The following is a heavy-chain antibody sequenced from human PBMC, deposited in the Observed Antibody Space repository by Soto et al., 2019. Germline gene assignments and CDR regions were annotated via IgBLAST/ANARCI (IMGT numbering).Heavy chain of an antibody. Sequence: KTAGTLSLSCFVSGASISINYWSWIRHPPGKGLEWIGYIYYSGNTNYNPSLKSRVIISIDTSKNHFFLKLSSVTAADTAVYYCARGPYYFSYGLDVWGQGTLVTVSS. J-gene: IGHJ6*02. CDR3: ARGPYYFSYGLDV. CDR1: GASISINY. CDR2: IYYSGNT. V-gene: IGHV4-59*01.